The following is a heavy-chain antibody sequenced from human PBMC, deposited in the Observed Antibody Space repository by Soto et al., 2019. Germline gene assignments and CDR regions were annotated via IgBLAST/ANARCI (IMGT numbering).Heavy chain of an antibody. V-gene: IGHV4-61*01. CDR2: QTGST. Sequence: QVQVQESGPGLVKPSETLSLTCAVSGVSVTSGSHHFLWIRQPPGKGLEWIGQTGSTNYNPSLKIRISISVDTSKNQFSLNLNSVTSADTAVYYCGVYKAGSGGNGDCGQGTLVTISS. CDR3: GVYKAGSGGNGD. J-gene: IGHJ1*01. D-gene: IGHD6-19*01. CDR1: GVSVTSGSHH.